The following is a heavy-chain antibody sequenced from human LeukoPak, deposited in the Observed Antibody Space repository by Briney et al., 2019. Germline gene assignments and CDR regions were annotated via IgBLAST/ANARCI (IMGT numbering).Heavy chain of an antibody. D-gene: IGHD4-11*01. Sequence: GGSLRLSCAASGFTFSTYSMNWVRQAPGKGLEWVSYISSSSSTIYYADPVKGRFTISRDNAKNSLYLQMNSLRAEDTAVYYCARRMTTVTNWGQGTLVTVSS. CDR1: GFTFSTYS. CDR2: ISSSSSTI. CDR3: ARRMTTVTN. V-gene: IGHV3-48*01. J-gene: IGHJ4*02.